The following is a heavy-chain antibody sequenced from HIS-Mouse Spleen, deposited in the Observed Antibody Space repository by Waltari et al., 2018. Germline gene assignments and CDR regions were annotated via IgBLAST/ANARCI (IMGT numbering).Heavy chain of an antibody. CDR2: INHRGST. J-gene: IGHJ4*02. Sequence: QVQLQQWGAGLLKPSETLSLTCAVYGGSFSGYYWSWIRHPPGKGLEWIGEINHRGSTNYNPSLKSRVTISVDTSKNQFSLKLSSVTAADTAVYYCASRGYDFWSGYTYFDYWGQGTLVTVSS. D-gene: IGHD3-3*01. V-gene: IGHV4-34*01. CDR1: GGSFSGYY. CDR3: ASRGYDFWSGYTYFDY.